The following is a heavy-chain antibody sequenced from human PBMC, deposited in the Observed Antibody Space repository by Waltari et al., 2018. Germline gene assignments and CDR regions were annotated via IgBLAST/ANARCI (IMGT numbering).Heavy chain of an antibody. V-gene: IGHV3-7*01. Sequence: EVQLVESGGGLVQPGGSLSLSCAVSGFTFSSYWMIWVRQAPGQGLEWVAHINQDGSEKSYVASVKGRFTISRDNAKQSLYLQMNSLRPDDTAIYYCARLRGANDWGQGTLVTVSS. CDR1: GFTFSSYW. D-gene: IGHD3-10*01. CDR2: INQDGSEK. CDR3: ARLRGAND. J-gene: IGHJ4*02.